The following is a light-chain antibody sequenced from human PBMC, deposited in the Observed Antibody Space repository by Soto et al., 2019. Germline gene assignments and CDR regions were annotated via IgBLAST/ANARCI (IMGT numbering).Light chain of an antibody. CDR2: DVS. Sequence: QSALNQPASVSGSPGQSITISCTGTSSDVGGYNYVSWYQQHPGKAPKLMIYDVSNRPSGVSNRFSGSKSGNTASLTISGLQAEDEADYYCSSYTSSSTLVVFGGGTKVTV. J-gene: IGLJ2*01. CDR1: SSDVGGYNY. CDR3: SSYTSSSTLVV. V-gene: IGLV2-14*01.